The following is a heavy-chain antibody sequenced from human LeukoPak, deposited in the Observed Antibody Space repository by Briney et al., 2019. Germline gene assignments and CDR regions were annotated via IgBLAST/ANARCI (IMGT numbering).Heavy chain of an antibody. CDR3: ARVSCSSTSCPRRDALDV. V-gene: IGHV4-59*01. D-gene: IGHD2-2*01. CDR1: GGSISYYY. J-gene: IGHJ3*01. Sequence: SETLSLTCTVSGGSISYYYWSWIRQPPGKGLEWIGYIYYSGSPNYNPSLKSRVTISVDTSKNQFSLNLTSVTTADTAVYYCARVSCSSTSCPRRDALDVWGQGTMVTVSS. CDR2: IYYSGSP.